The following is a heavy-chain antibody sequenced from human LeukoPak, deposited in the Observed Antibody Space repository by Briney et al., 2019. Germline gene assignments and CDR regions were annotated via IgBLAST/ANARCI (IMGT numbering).Heavy chain of an antibody. CDR3: ARGGDYGDYVEYFQH. V-gene: IGHV4-30-2*01. CDR1: GGSISSGGYS. Sequence: SETLSLTCAVSGGSISSGGYSWSWIRQPPGKGLGWIGYIYHSGSTYYNPSLKSRVTISVDRSKNQFSLKLSSVTAADTAVYYCARGGDYGDYVEYFQHWGQGTLVTVSS. J-gene: IGHJ1*01. D-gene: IGHD4-17*01. CDR2: IYHSGST.